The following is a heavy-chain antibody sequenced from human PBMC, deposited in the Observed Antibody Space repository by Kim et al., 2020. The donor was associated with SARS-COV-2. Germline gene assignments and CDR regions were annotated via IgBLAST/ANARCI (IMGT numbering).Heavy chain of an antibody. D-gene: IGHD3-10*01. CDR2: IGGDEST. Sequence: GGSLRLSCVGSGFIFRTNAMNWVRQTPGKGLEWVSGIGGDESTHYADSVKGRFTISRDNSRNTLHLQMSSLRVEDTAIYYCAKDLYDYSAMDVWGQGNT. V-gene: IGHV3-23*01. CDR1: GFIFRTNA. J-gene: IGHJ6*02. CDR3: AKDLYDYSAMDV.